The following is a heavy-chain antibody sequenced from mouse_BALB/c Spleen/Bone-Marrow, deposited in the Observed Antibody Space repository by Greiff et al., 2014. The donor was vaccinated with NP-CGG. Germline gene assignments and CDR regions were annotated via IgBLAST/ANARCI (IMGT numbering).Heavy chain of an antibody. D-gene: IGHD3-1*01. V-gene: IGHV5-4*02. CDR2: ISDGGGYT. J-gene: IGHJ4*01. Sequence: VQLKESGGGLVKPGGSLKLSCAASGFTFSDYYMYWVRLTPEKRLEWVATISDGGGYTYYPDSVWGRFTISRDNAKNNLYLQMSSLKSEDTAMYYCARSGERFGAMDYWGQGTSVTVFS. CDR3: ARSGERFGAMDY. CDR1: GFTFSDYY.